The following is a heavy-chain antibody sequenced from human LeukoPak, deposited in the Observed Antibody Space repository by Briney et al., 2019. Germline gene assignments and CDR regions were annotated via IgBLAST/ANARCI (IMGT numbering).Heavy chain of an antibody. Sequence: AGGSLRLSCAASGFTFSSYAMSWVRQAPGKGLEWVSAISGSGGSTYYADSVKGRFTISRDNSKNTLYLQMNSLRAEDTALYYCARGGSYGGYHSYWGQGTLVTVSS. V-gene: IGHV3-23*01. D-gene: IGHD4-23*01. CDR2: ISGSGGST. CDR3: ARGGSYGGYHSY. J-gene: IGHJ4*02. CDR1: GFTFSSYA.